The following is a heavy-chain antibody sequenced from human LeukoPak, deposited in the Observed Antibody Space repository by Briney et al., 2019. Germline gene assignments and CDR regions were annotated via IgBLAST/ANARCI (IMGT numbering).Heavy chain of an antibody. V-gene: IGHV3-15*01. CDR1: GFTFSDAW. Sequence: GGSLRLSCAASGFTFSDAWMSWVRQAPGKGPEWLGRVKSKTDGGTTDHAAPVKGRFTVSRDDSKNTLYLGMNSLKTDDTAFYYCTLGGHYFGSWGQGTLVTVSS. CDR3: TLGGHYFGS. CDR2: VKSKTDGGTT. J-gene: IGHJ4*02. D-gene: IGHD3-10*01.